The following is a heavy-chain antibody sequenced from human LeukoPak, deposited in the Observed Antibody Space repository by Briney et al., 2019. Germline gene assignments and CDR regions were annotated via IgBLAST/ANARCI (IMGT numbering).Heavy chain of an antibody. CDR3: ARDPTSSGWYPPYFDY. V-gene: IGHV6-1*01. D-gene: IGHD6-19*01. J-gene: IGHJ4*02. Sequence: SQTLSLTCAISGDSVSSNSAAWNWIRQSPSRGLEWLGRTYYRSKWYNDYAVSVKSRITINPDTSKNQFSLQLNSVTPGDTAVYYCARDPTSSGWYPPYFDYWGQGTLVTVSS. CDR1: GDSVSSNSAA. CDR2: TYYRSKWYN.